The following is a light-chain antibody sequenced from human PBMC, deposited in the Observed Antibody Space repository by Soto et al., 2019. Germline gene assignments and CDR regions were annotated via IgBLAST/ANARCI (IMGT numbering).Light chain of an antibody. CDR1: QSVRNSF. CDR3: QQYGNSPLT. CDR2: GVS. V-gene: IGKV3-20*01. J-gene: IGKJ4*01. Sequence: IVLTQSPGILSLSPGERATLSCRASQSVRNSFLAWYQQKPGQAPRLVIYGVSSRATGIPDRFSGSGSGTDFTLTISRLEPEDVAVYYCQQYGNSPLTFGGGTKVEIK.